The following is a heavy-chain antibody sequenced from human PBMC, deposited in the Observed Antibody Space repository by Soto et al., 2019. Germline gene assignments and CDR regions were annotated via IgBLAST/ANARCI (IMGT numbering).Heavy chain of an antibody. V-gene: IGHV3-33*01. D-gene: IGHD3-16*01. J-gene: IGHJ4*02. CDR3: ARDRMITDLAARNSSDY. CDR1: GFTFSNFG. CDR2: IWYGGNNK. Sequence: QVQLVESGGGVVQPGRSLRLSCAASGFTFSNFGMHWVRQAPGKGLEWVASIWYGGNNKYYADSVKGRFTIARDDSKTTLFLQMNSLRVEDTAVYYCARDRMITDLAARNSSDYWGQGSLVTVAS.